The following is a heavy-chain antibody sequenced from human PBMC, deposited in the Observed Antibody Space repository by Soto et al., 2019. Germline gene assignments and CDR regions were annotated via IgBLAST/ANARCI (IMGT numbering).Heavy chain of an antibody. CDR3: EKGALGRFDY. Sequence: PGWALRLSCASAGFVFSNYAMSWVRQTPTKGLEGGSSIRNSSVTTFYADYARVRFTISRDNSKDTLYLQMTSLTAEDTALYYCEKGALGRFDYWGQGTQVTVSS. CDR1: GFVFSNYA. V-gene: IGHV3-23*01. J-gene: IGHJ4*02. CDR2: IRNSSVTT. D-gene: IGHD1-26*01.